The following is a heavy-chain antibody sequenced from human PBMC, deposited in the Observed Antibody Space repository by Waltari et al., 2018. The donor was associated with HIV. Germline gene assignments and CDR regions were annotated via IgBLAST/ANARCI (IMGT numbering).Heavy chain of an antibody. Sequence: QVQLVQSGAEVKKPGASVKVSCKASGYTFTSYAMHWVRQAPGQRLEWMGWINAGNGNTKYSRTFQGGVTITRDTSASTAYMELSSLRSEDTAVYYCARAAHSYYDSSPYYFDYWGQGSLVTVSS. V-gene: IGHV1-3*01. CDR2: INAGNGNT. CDR1: GYTFTSYA. CDR3: ARAAHSYYDSSPYYFDY. D-gene: IGHD3-22*01. J-gene: IGHJ4*02.